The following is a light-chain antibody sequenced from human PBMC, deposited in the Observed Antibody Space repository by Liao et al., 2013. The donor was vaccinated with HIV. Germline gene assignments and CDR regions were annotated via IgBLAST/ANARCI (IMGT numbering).Light chain of an antibody. J-gene: IGLJ3*02. CDR3: QSADSSGFSWV. CDR1: ALPKQY. V-gene: IGLV3-25*03. Sequence: SYELTQAPSVSVSPGQTARITCSGDALPKQYAYWYQQKPGQAPVLVIYKDTERPSGIPERFSGSSSGTTVTLTISGVQAEDEADYYCQSADSSGFSWVFGGGTKLTVL. CDR2: KDT.